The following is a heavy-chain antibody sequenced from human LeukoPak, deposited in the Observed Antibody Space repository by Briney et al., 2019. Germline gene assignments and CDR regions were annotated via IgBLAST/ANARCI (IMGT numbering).Heavy chain of an antibody. J-gene: IGHJ4*02. Sequence: GGSLRLSCAASGFTFSDYGMHWVRQAPGKGLEWVVVISYDGSNKYYADSVKGRFTISRDNSKNTLYLQMNSLRAEDTAVYYCASGYSSGWYPYYFDYWGQGTLVTVSS. V-gene: IGHV3-30*03. D-gene: IGHD6-19*01. CDR2: ISYDGSNK. CDR1: GFTFSDYG. CDR3: ASGYSSGWYPYYFDY.